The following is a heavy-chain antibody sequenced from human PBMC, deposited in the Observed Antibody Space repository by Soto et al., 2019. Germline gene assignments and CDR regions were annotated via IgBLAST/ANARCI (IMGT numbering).Heavy chain of an antibody. CDR1: GVTFNRQD. D-gene: IGHD5-12*01. CDR3: ATSERRDGYSFDY. V-gene: IGHV1-69*13. Sequence: ASVKVSCKASGVTFNRQDMRWVRQAPGQGLEWMGGIIPMFGTPHYAEKFQDRVTITADESTGTAYLELSSLTSEDTAVYYCATSERRDGYSFDYWGPGTLVTLSS. CDR2: IIPMFGTP. J-gene: IGHJ4*02.